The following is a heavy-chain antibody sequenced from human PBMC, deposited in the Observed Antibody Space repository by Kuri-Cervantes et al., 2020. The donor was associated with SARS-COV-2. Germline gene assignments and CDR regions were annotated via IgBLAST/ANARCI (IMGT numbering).Heavy chain of an antibody. CDR3: ARDSLRDGYNFPFDY. Sequence: ASVKVSCKASGYTFTSYGISWVRQAPGQGLEWMGWISAYNGDTNYAQKLQDRVTMTTDTSTSITYLELRSLRSDDTAVYYCARDSLRDGYNFPFDYWGQGTLVTVSS. CDR1: GYTFTSYG. CDR2: ISAYNGDT. D-gene: IGHD5-24*01. J-gene: IGHJ4*02. V-gene: IGHV1-18*04.